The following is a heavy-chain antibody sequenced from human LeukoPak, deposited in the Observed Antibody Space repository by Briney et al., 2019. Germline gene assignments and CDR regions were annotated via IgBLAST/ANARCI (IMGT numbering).Heavy chain of an antibody. J-gene: IGHJ6*03. CDR2: ISWDGGST. V-gene: IGHV3-43D*03. CDR3: AKDYGSGSYYYMDV. Sequence: GGSLRLSCAASGFTFDDYAMHWVRQAPGKGLEWVSLISWDGGSTYYADSVKGRFTISRDNSKNSLYLQMNSLRAEDTALYYCAKDYGSGSYYYMDVWGKGTTVTVSS. CDR1: GFTFDDYA. D-gene: IGHD3-10*01.